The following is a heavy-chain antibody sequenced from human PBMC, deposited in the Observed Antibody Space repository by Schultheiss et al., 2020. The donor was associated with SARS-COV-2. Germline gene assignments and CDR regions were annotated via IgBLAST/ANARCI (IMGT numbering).Heavy chain of an antibody. CDR3: TNLDYSNYAWDY. V-gene: IGHV3-72*01. CDR1: GFTFSSYA. Sequence: GGSLRLSCAASGFTFSSYAMSWVRQAPGKGLEWVGRTRNKANSYTTEYAASVKGRFTISRDDSKSIAYLQMNSLKTEDTAVYYCTNLDYSNYAWDYWGQGTLVTVSS. D-gene: IGHD4-11*01. CDR2: TRNKANSYTT. J-gene: IGHJ4*02.